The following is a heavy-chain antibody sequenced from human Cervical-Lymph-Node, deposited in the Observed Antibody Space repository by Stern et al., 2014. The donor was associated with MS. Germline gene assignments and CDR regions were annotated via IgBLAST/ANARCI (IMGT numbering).Heavy chain of an antibody. CDR3: AREAYTSGSDY. CDR1: GYTFSSYG. CDR2: ISTYNGNA. D-gene: IGHD6-19*01. J-gene: IGHJ4*02. V-gene: IGHV1-18*01. Sequence: QVQLVQSGAEVKKPGASVKVSCKTSGYTFSSYGISWVRQAPGQGLEWMGWISTYNGNANYAQKLHGRVTVTTDTSTTTVYMELRSLRSDDTAVYYCAREAYTSGSDYWGQGTLFTVSS.